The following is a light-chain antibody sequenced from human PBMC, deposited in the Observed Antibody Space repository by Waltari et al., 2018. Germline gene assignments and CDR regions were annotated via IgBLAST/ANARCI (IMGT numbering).Light chain of an antibody. CDR1: QSLLHSNGYNY. CDR3: MQALQTAWLT. J-gene: IGKJ4*01. V-gene: IGKV2-28*01. Sequence: DIVMTQSPLSLPVTPGEPASISCRSSQSLLHSNGYNYLDWYLQKPGQSPQLLIYLGSNRASGVPDRFSGSGSGTDFTLKISRVEAEDVGVYYCMQALQTAWLTFGGGTKVEIK. CDR2: LGS.